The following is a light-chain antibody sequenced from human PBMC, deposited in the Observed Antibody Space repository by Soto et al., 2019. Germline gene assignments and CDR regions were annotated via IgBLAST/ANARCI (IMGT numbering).Light chain of an antibody. V-gene: IGKV3-15*01. CDR1: QSVSSN. CDR3: QQRSNWPPWT. Sequence: EIVMTQSPATLSVSPGERATLSCRASQSVSSNLAWYQQTPGQPPRLLIYGASTRATGIPARFSGSGSGTEFTLTISSLQSEDFAVYYCQQRSNWPPWTFGQGTKVEIK. CDR2: GAS. J-gene: IGKJ1*01.